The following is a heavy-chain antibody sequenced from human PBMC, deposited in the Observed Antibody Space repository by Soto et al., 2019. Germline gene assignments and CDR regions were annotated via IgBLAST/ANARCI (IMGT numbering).Heavy chain of an antibody. CDR1: GYIFVNYG. V-gene: IGHV1-18*01. CDR3: PVVDNYLIPTPLDV. D-gene: IGHD3-16*01. CDR2: ISPYNGNT. J-gene: IGHJ6*02. Sequence: QVQLVQSGDEVKKPGASVKVSCKASGYIFVNYGIAWVRQAPGQGLEWMGWISPYNGNTHYATKVQGRLTMTTYTFSSTAYMDLGSLTSDDTIVYYCPVVDNYLIPTPLDVWGQGTTVTVSS.